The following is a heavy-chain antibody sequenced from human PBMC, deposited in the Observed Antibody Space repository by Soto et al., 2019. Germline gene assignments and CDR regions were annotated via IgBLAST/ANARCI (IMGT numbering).Heavy chain of an antibody. CDR2: IYYSGST. CDR3: ARDRGDYGDSPGWFDP. Sequence: KTSETLSLTCTVSGGSISSGGYYWSWIRQHPGKGLEWIGYIYYSGSTYYNPSLKSRVTISVDTSKNQFSLKLSSVTAADTAVYYCARDRGDYGDSPGWFDPWGQGTLVTVSS. J-gene: IGHJ5*02. CDR1: GGSISSGGYY. V-gene: IGHV4-31*03. D-gene: IGHD4-17*01.